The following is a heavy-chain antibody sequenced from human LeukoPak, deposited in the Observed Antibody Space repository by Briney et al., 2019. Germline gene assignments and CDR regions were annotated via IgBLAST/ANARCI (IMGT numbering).Heavy chain of an antibody. J-gene: IGHJ5*01. Sequence: SETLSLTCTVSGGSISTSGYYWGWIRQPPGKGMEWIGNIYYSGSTYYNPSLKSRVTISVDMSKNQFSLKLTSVTAADTAVYYCTRVDHRFYGSGYDSWGQGKLVIVSS. D-gene: IGHD3-10*01. CDR1: GGSISTSGYY. CDR3: TRVDHRFYGSGYDS. CDR2: IYYSGST. V-gene: IGHV4-39*07.